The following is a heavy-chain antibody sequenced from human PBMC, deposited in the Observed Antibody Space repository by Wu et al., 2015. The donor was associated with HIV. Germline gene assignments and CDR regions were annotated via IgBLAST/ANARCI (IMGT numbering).Heavy chain of an antibody. CDR1: GGTFSNYA. CDR2: IIPIFGTA. CDR3: ASGGRDYYGSGELHDAFDI. V-gene: IGHV1-69*12. D-gene: IGHD3-10*01. J-gene: IGHJ3*02. Sequence: QVQLVQSGAEVKKPGSSVKVSCKASGGTFSNYAINWVRQAPGQGLEWMGGIIPIFGTANYAQKFQGRVTITADESTSTAYMELSSLRSEDTAVYYCASGGRDYYGSGELHDAFDIWGQGDNGHRLF.